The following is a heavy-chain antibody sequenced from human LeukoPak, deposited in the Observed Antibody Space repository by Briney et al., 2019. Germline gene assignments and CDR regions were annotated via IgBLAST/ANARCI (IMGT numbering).Heavy chain of an antibody. D-gene: IGHD6-19*01. V-gene: IGHV4-59*08. CDR1: GGSISSYY. CDR2: IYYSGST. Sequence: PSETLSLTCTVSGGSISSYYWSWIRQPPGKGLEWIGYIYYSGSTNYNPSLKGRVTISVDTSKNQFSLKLSSVTAADTAVYYCARHSRPWLGFDYWGQGTLVTVSS. J-gene: IGHJ4*02. CDR3: ARHSRPWLGFDY.